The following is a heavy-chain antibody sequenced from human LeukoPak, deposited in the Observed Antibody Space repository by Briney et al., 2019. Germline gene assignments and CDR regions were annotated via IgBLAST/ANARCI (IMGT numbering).Heavy chain of an antibody. V-gene: IGHV1-2*06. Sequence: ASVKVSCKASGYTFTGYYMHWVRQAPGQGLEWMGRINPNSGGTNYAQKFQGRVTMTRDTSISTAYMELSRLRSDDTAVYYCARGTYNWNPNFDYWGQGTLVTVSS. J-gene: IGHJ4*02. CDR1: GYTFTGYY. D-gene: IGHD1-1*01. CDR3: ARGTYNWNPNFDY. CDR2: INPNSGGT.